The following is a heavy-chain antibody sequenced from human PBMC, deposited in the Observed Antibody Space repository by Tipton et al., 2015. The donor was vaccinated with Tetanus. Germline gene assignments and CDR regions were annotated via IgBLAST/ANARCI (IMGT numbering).Heavy chain of an antibody. Sequence: QLVQSGAEVKKPGSSVKASCKASGGTFSSYAISWVRQAPGQGLEWMGGIIPIFGTANYAQKFQGRVTITADESTSTAYMELSSLRSEDTAVHYCARVPYYYERGPFDYWGQGTLVTVSS. V-gene: IGHV1-69*01. CDR1: GGTFSSYA. J-gene: IGHJ4*02. D-gene: IGHD3-10*02. CDR2: IIPIFGTA. CDR3: ARVPYYYERGPFDY.